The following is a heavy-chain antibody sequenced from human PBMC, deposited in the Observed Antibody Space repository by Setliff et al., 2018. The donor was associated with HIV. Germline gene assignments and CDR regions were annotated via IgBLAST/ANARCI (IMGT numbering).Heavy chain of an antibody. CDR3: AREVDYYDSSRYLLLYYFDS. D-gene: IGHD3-22*01. Sequence: LSLTCAVYGGSFSGYYWSWIRQPPGKGLEWIGEINHSGSTNYNPSLKSRVTISVDTSKNQFSLKLSSVTAADTAVYYCAREVDYYDSSRYLLLYYFDSWGQGTLVTVSS. J-gene: IGHJ4*02. V-gene: IGHV4-34*01. CDR1: GGSFSGYY. CDR2: INHSGST.